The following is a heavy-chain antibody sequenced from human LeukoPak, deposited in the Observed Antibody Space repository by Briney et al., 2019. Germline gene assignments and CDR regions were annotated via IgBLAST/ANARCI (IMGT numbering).Heavy chain of an antibody. CDR1: GYTFTGYY. D-gene: IGHD3-9*01. CDR2: MNPNSGNT. CDR3: ARVGSGRLRYFDWLLDDYYFDY. J-gene: IGHJ4*02. Sequence: ASVKVSCKASGYTFTGYYMHWVRQAPGQGLEWMGWMNPNSGNTGYAQKFQGRVTMTRNTSISTAYMELSSLRSEDTAVYYCARVGSGRLRYFDWLLDDYYFDYWGQGTLVTVSS. V-gene: IGHV1-8*02.